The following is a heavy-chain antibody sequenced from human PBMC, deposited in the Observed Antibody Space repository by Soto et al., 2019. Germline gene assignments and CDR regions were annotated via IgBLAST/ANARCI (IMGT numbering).Heavy chain of an antibody. D-gene: IGHD2-2*01. CDR2: ISYDGSNK. CDR3: AREVYYSSAGCYAFGYYSYYGWTS. V-gene: IGHV3-30-3*01. Sequence: GGSLRLSCAASGFTFSRYAMNWFRQAPGRGLEWVALISYDGSNKYSADSVKGRFTISRDNSKNTLYLQMNSLRAEDTAVYHCAREVYYSSAGCYAFGYYSYYGWTSGAKGPRSPSP. J-gene: IGHJ6*02. CDR1: GFTFSRYA.